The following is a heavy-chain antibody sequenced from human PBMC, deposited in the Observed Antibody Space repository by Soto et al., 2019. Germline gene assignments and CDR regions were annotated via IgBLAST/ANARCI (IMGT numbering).Heavy chain of an antibody. Sequence: EVQLVESGGGWAQPGGSLRLSCAASGFIFGNSWMTWVRQAPGKGLEWVANIKGDGSVIHYLDSVRGRFAVSRDNAGNTLFLQMNSLTAEDTALYNCARDVSPGRSGGYLDACDVGGEGTMVTVSS. D-gene: IGHD3-10*01. CDR3: ARDVSPGRSGGYLDACDV. V-gene: IGHV3-7*05. CDR1: GFIFGNSW. J-gene: IGHJ3*01. CDR2: IKGDGSVI.